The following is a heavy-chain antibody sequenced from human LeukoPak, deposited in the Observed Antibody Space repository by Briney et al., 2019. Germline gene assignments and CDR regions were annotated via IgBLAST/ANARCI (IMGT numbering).Heavy chain of an antibody. V-gene: IGHV4-59*01. CDR2: IYYSGST. Sequence: SETLSLTCTVSGGSISRYDWSWIRQPPGKGLEWIGYIYYSGSTNCNPSLKSRVTISLDTSKNQFSLKLTSVTAADTAVYFCARSLGATRYNLKYYFYYGLDVWGQGTTVTVSS. J-gene: IGHJ6*02. CDR1: GGSISRYD. CDR3: ARSLGATRYNLKYYFYYGLDV. D-gene: IGHD1-26*01.